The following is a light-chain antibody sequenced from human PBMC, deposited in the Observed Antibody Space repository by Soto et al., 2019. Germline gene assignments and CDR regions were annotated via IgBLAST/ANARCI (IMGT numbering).Light chain of an antibody. Sequence: QSVLTQPASASGSPGQSITISCTGTSSDVGNYNLASWYQQHPGKTPKLMIYEDSKRPSGVSNRFSGSKSGNTASLTISGLQAEDEADSYCCSYAASSTYVFGTGTKVTVL. V-gene: IGLV2-23*01. CDR3: CSYAASSTYV. J-gene: IGLJ1*01. CDR2: EDS. CDR1: SSDVGNYNL.